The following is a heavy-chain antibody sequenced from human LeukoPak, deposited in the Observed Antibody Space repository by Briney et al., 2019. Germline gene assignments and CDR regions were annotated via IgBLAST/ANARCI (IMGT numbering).Heavy chain of an antibody. Sequence: AAVKLSCKSSGFTFTCSTVQLVRHARGPRLERIGWTVIGSGNTNYAQKFQERVTITRDMSTSTAYMELSSLRSEDTAVYYCAADLGYCSGGSCYPGSTIDYWGQGTLVTVSS. CDR3: AADLGYCSGGSCYPGSTIDY. CDR2: TVIGSGNT. V-gene: IGHV1-58*01. J-gene: IGHJ4*02. CDR1: GFTFTCST. D-gene: IGHD2-15*01.